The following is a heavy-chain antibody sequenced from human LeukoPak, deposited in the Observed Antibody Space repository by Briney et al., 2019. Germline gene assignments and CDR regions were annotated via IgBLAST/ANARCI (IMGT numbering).Heavy chain of an antibody. CDR1: GFTFSSYE. V-gene: IGHV3-48*03. J-gene: IGHJ6*03. CDR3: ARSGYDYYYYYMDV. CDR2: ISSSGSTI. D-gene: IGHD5-12*01. Sequence: PGGSLRLSCAASGFTFSSYEMNWVRQAPGKGLEWVSYISSSGSTIYYADSVKGRFTISRDNAKNSLYLQMNSLRAEDTAVYYCARSGYDYYYYYMDVWGKGTTVTVSS.